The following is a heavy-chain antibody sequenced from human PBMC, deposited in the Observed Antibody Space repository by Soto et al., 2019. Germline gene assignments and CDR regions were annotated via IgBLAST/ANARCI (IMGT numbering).Heavy chain of an antibody. CDR3: ARDDYDYGDYR. Sequence: EVQLVESGGGLVQPGGSPRLSCAASGFTVSSNYMSWVRQAPGKGLEWVSVIYSGGSTYYADSVKGRFTISRDNSKNTLYLQMNSLRAEDTTVYYCARDDYDYGDYRWGQGTLVTVSS. V-gene: IGHV3-66*01. CDR1: GFTVSSNY. CDR2: IYSGGST. J-gene: IGHJ4*02. D-gene: IGHD4-17*01.